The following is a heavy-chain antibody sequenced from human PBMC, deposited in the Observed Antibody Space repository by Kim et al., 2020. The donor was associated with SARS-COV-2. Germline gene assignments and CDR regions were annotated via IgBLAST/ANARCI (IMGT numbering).Heavy chain of an antibody. D-gene: IGHD2-21*01. J-gene: IGHJ4*02. CDR2: ISPSSSRT. CDR1: GFTFSTIA. V-gene: IGHV3-23*01. CDR3: AKGGGGDHGY. Sequence: GGSLRLSCAASGFTFSTIALCWVRQAPGKGLDWVSTISPSSSRTDYSDSVKGRFSISRDDSTNTLYLQMNSLRPDDTAVYYCAKGGGGDHGYWGQGTLVTVSS.